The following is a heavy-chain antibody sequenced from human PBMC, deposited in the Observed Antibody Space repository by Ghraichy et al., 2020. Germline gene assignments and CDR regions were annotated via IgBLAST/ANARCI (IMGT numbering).Heavy chain of an antibody. CDR2: ITFRGGT. D-gene: IGHD1-26*01. CDR3: ATGERGGIHSWLYES. Sequence: SETLSLTCTVSGGSISRHYWSWIRQPPGKGLDWIGYITFRGGTYFNPSLKSRLTMSMDTSTNQFSLNLTSVTTADAAVYYCATGERGGIHSWLYESWGQGTLVTVSS. J-gene: IGHJ5*02. CDR1: GGSISRHY. V-gene: IGHV4-59*11.